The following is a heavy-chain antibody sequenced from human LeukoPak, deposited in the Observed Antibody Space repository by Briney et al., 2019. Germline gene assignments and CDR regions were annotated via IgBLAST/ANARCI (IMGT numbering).Heavy chain of an antibody. CDR2: VDPEDGET. D-gene: IGHD3-10*01. J-gene: IGHJ4*02. CDR1: GYTLTDYY. CDR3: ARSYYGSGSPPFDY. Sequence: ASVKVSCKVSGYTLTDYYMHWVQQAPGKGLEWMGLVDPEDGETIYAEKFQGRVTITADTSADTAYMELSSLRSEDTAVYYCARSYYGSGSPPFDYWGQGTLVTVSS. V-gene: IGHV1-69-2*01.